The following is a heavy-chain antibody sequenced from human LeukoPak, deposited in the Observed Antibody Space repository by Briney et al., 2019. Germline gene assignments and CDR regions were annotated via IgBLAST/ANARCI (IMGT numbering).Heavy chain of an antibody. CDR3: AKAKDPLIVVVPAASPHFDY. CDR1: GFTFSSYT. D-gene: IGHD2-2*01. CDR2: IGTSTTTI. V-gene: IGHV3-48*01. J-gene: IGHJ4*02. Sequence: GGSLRLSCAASGFTFSSYTMNWVRQPPGKGLEWVSNIGTSTTTIYYADSVKGRFTISRDNAKNSLYLQMNSLRADDTAVYYCAKAKDPLIVVVPAASPHFDYWGQGTLVTVSS.